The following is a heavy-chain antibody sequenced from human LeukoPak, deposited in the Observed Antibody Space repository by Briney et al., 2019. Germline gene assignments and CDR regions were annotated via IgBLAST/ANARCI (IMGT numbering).Heavy chain of an antibody. CDR2: ISSSSSTI. CDR1: GFTFSSYE. J-gene: IGHJ6*02. D-gene: IGHD3-9*01. V-gene: IGHV3-48*02. Sequence: GGSLRLSCTASGFTFSSYEMNWVRQAPGKGLEWVSYISSSSSTIYYADSVKGRFTISRDNAKNSLYLQMNSLRDEDTAVYYCARARLTGYYYYYGMDVWGQGTTVTVSS. CDR3: ARARLTGYYYYYGMDV.